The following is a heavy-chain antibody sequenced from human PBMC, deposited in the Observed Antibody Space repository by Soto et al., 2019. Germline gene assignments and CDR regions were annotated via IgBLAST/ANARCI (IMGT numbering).Heavy chain of an antibody. D-gene: IGHD3-22*01. V-gene: IGHV4-31*03. CDR2: IYYSGST. CDR1: GGSISSGGYY. J-gene: IGHJ3*01. CDR3: ARDSAPYDSSGYYGGAFDL. Sequence: PSETLSLTCTVSGGSISSGGYYWSWIRQHPGKGLEWIRYIYYSGSTYYNPSLKSRVTISVDTSKNQFSLKLSSVTAADTAVYYCARDSAPYDSSGYYGGAFDLWGQGTMVTVSS.